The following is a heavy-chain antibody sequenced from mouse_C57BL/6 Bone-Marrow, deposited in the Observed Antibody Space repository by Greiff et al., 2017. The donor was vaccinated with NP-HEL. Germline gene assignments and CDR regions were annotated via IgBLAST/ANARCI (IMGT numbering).Heavy chain of an antibody. Sequence: EVKVVESGGDLVKPGGSLKLSCAASGFTFSSYGMSWVRQTPDKRLEWVATISSGGGYTYYPDSVKGRFTLSRDNAKNTLYLQMSSLKSEDTAMYYCARHSMVTTGNYYAMDYWGQGTSVTVSS. CDR2: ISSGGGYT. V-gene: IGHV5-6*01. D-gene: IGHD2-2*01. J-gene: IGHJ4*01. CDR3: ARHSMVTTGNYYAMDY. CDR1: GFTFSSYG.